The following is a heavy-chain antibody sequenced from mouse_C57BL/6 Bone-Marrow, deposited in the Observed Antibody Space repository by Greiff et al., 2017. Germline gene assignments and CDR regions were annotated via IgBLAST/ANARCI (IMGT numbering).Heavy chain of an antibody. V-gene: IGHV1-72*01. CDR3: ARNYYGSSHWYFDV. J-gene: IGHJ1*03. D-gene: IGHD1-1*01. CDR1: GYTFTSYW. CDR2: IDPNSGGT. Sequence: VKLQESGAELVKPGASVKLSCKASGYTFTSYWMHWVKQRPGRGLEWIGRIDPNSGGTKYNEKFKSKATLTVDKPSSTAYMQLSSLTSEDSAVYYCARNYYGSSHWYFDVWGTGTTVTVSS.